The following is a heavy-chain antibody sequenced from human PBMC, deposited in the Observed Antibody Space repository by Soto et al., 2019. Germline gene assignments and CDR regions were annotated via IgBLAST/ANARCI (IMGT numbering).Heavy chain of an antibody. Sequence: QVQLVQSGAEVKKPGSSGKVSCKVFGGPFPSFTLPGVRQAHDQGLGWLGGTIPIFGKTNYAQKFQGRVTITADESTTTAYMELSSLRSEDTAVYYCARETTTVTRDYFYYGMDVWGQGTTVTVSS. CDR3: ARETTTVTRDYFYYGMDV. J-gene: IGHJ6*02. V-gene: IGHV1-69*01. CDR1: GGPFPSFT. CDR2: TIPIFGKT. D-gene: IGHD4-17*01.